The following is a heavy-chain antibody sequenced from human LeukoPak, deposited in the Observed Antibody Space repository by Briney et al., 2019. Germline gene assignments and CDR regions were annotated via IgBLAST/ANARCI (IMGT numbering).Heavy chain of an antibody. D-gene: IGHD1-26*01. J-gene: IGHJ4*02. Sequence: SETLSLTCAVYGGSFSGYYWSWIRQPPGKGLEWIGEINHSGSTNYNPSLKSRVTISVDTSKNQFSLKLSSVTAADTAVYYCARGSHGWELLRTAFDYWGQGTLVTVSS. CDR2: INHSGST. V-gene: IGHV4-34*01. CDR1: GGSFSGYY. CDR3: ARGSHGWELLRTAFDY.